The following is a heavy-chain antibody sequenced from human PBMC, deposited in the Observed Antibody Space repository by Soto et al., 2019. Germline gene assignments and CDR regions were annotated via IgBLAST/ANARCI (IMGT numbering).Heavy chain of an antibody. CDR1: GFTFSSNA. V-gene: IGHV3-23*01. CDR3: ARGDRGGSGSPASYYYSGLDV. Sequence: DVQLLESGGHLVQPGGSLRLSCAASGFTFSSNAMSWVRQAPGKGLEWVSSVSAGGDMTYYSDSVKGRFTISRDNSNNALFLQMNSLRIEDTALYYCARGDRGGSGSPASYYYSGLDVWGQGTTVTVS. CDR2: VSAGGDMT. J-gene: IGHJ6*02. D-gene: IGHD3-10*01.